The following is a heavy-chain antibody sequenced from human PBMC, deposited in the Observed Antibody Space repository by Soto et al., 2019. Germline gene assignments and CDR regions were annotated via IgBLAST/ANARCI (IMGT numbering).Heavy chain of an antibody. J-gene: IGHJ4*02. Sequence: PSETLSLTCTVSGGSISSYYWSWIRQSPGKGLEWIGYIHYSGNTDYNPSLRSRVTISVDASKNQLSLKLSSMTAADTAVYYCARRAGDSSGYYCLWGQGTLVTVSS. CDR1: GGSISSYY. V-gene: IGHV4-59*01. CDR2: IHYSGNT. D-gene: IGHD3-22*01. CDR3: ARRAGDSSGYYCL.